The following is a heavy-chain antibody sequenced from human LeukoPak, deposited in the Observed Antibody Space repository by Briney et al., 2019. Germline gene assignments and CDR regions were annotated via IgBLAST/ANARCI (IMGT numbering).Heavy chain of an antibody. CDR2: ISSSSSYI. V-gene: IGHV3-21*01. J-gene: IGHJ6*03. CDR1: GFTFSSYS. Sequence: GGSLRLSCAASGFTFSSYSMNWVRQAPGKGLEWVSSISSSSSYIYYADSVKGRFTISRDNAKNSLYLQMNSLRAEDTAVYYCARGIASHYYYYYYMDVWGKGTTVTVSS. CDR3: ARGIASHYYYYYYMDV. D-gene: IGHD6-13*01.